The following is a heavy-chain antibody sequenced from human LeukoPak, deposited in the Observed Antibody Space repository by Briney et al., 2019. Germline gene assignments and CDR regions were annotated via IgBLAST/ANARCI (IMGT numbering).Heavy chain of an antibody. CDR2: ISGSGIDT. V-gene: IGHV3-23*01. CDR1: GFTFSNYV. CDR3: AKDLYGDFGVDY. J-gene: IGHJ4*02. D-gene: IGHD4-17*01. Sequence: GGSLRLSCAASGFTFSNYVMNWVRQAPGKGLEWVSSISGSGIDTYYADAVKGRFTISRDNSKNTLYLQMNSLGAEDTAVYRCAKDLYGDFGVDYWGQGTLVTVSS.